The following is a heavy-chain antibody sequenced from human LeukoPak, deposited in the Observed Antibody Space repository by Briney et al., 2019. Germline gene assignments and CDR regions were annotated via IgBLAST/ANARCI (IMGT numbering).Heavy chain of an antibody. J-gene: IGHJ4*02. CDR3: AKATQGDYYASSGYFDY. CDR1: GFRFNTYC. D-gene: IGHD3-22*01. Sequence: PSGSLTLSCAGSGFRFNTYCMSWLRHAQGHGLEGGVNTKQDGNEKYYADYVKSRFTISTDNAKNSLYLQMSSLRPEDTALYYCAKATQGDYYASSGYFDYGGKGTLVTVSS. CDR2: TKQDGNEK. V-gene: IGHV3-7*03.